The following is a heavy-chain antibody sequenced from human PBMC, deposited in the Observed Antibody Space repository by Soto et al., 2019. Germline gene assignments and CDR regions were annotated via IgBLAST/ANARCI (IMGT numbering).Heavy chain of an antibody. CDR1: GGSISSSSYY. D-gene: IGHD3-16*01. V-gene: IGHV4-39*01. J-gene: IGHJ5*02. Sequence: QLQLQESGPGLVKPSETLSLTCTVSGGSISSSSYYWGWIRQPPGKGLEWIGSIYYSGSTYYNPSLKSRVTISVDTSKNQFSLKLSSVTAADTAVYYCASSIWGQTMDWFDPWGQGTLVTVSS. CDR2: IYYSGST. CDR3: ASSIWGQTMDWFDP.